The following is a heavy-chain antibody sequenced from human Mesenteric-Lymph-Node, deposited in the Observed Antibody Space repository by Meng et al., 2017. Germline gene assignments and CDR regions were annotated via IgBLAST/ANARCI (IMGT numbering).Heavy chain of an antibody. CDR2: IYYSGST. D-gene: IGHD6-19*01. CDR3: ARRGPVAGLYYFDY. J-gene: IGHJ4*02. V-gene: IGHV4-59*01. CDR1: GGSISSYH. Sequence: SETLSLTCTVSGGSISSYHWSWIRQPPGKGLEWIGYIYYSGSTNYNPSLKSRVTISVDTSKNQFSLKLSSVTAADTAVYYCARRGPVAGLYYFDYWGQGTLVTVSS.